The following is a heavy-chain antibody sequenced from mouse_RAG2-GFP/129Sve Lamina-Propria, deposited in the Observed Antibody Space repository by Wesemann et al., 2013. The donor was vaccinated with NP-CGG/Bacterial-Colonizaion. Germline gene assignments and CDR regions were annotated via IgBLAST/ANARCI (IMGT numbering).Heavy chain of an antibody. D-gene: IGHD1-1*02. Sequence: EYGGGLVKPGGSLKLSCAASGFTFSSCAMSWVRQTPEKRLEWVAAINSNGGSTYYPDTVKDRFTISRDNAKNTLYLQMSSLRSEDTALYYCARRTYYWWYFDVWGAGTTVTVSS. CDR1: GFTFSSCA. CDR3: ARRTYYWWYFDV. J-gene: IGHJ1*01. V-gene: IGHV5-6-2*01. CDR2: INSNGGST.